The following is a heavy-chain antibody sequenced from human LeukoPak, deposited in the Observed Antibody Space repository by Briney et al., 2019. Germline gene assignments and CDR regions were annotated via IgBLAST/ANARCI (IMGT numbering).Heavy chain of an antibody. CDR3: ARDVTIFGVAPFDP. CDR1: GFTFSSYS. D-gene: IGHD3-3*01. CDR2: ISSSSSTI. Sequence: GGSLRLSCAASGFTFSSYSMNRVRQAPGKGLEWVSYISSSSSTIYCADSVKGRFTISRDNAKNSLYLQMNSLRDEDTAVYYCARDVTIFGVAPFDPWGQGTLVTVSS. J-gene: IGHJ5*02. V-gene: IGHV3-48*02.